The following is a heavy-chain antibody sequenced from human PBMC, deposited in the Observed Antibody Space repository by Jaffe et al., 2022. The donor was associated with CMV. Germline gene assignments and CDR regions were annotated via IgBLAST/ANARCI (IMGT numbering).Heavy chain of an antibody. CDR2: INHSGST. CDR1: GGSFSGYY. Sequence: QVQLQQWGAGLLKPSETLSLTCAVYGGSFSGYYWSWIRQPPGKGLEWIGEINHSGSTNYNPSLKSRVTISVDTSKNQFSLKLSSVTAADTAVYYCARGLRRGGGVATVGIYNGVGTYFDYWGQGTLVTVSS. V-gene: IGHV4-34*01. J-gene: IGHJ4*02. D-gene: IGHD2-8*01. CDR3: ARGLRRGGGVATVGIYNGVGTYFDY.